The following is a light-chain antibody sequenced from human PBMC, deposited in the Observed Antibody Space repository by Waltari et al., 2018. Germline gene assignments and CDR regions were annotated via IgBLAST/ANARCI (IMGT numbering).Light chain of an antibody. J-gene: IGLJ7*01. V-gene: IGLV1-51*02. CDR2: ENT. CDR1: RPNIGNNY. CDR3: GTWDSSLSGAV. Sequence: QSVLTQPPSVSAAPGQRVTISCYGGRPNIGNNYVSWYRQFPGTAPKLLIYENTERPSGIPGRFSGSKSGTSATLDITGLQAGDEADYYCGTWDSSLSGAVFGGGTHLTVL.